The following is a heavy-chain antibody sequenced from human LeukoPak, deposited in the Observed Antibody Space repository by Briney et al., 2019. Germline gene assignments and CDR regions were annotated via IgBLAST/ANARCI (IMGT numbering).Heavy chain of an antibody. CDR1: GYTFTSYD. D-gene: IGHD2-2*01. V-gene: IGHV1-8*03. CDR3: ARGNYCSSTSCYLPVYYYYYMDV. CDR2: MNPNSGNT. Sequence: ASVKVSCKASGYTFTSYDINWVRQATGQGLEWMGWMNPNSGNTGYAQKFQGRVTITRNTSISTAYMELSSLRSEDTAVYYCARGNYCSSTSCYLPVYYYYYMDVWGKGTTVTVSS. J-gene: IGHJ6*03.